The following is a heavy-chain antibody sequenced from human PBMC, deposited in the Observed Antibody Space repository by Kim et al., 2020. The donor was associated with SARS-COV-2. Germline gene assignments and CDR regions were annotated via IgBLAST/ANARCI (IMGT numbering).Heavy chain of an antibody. CDR1: GFTFSSYA. J-gene: IGHJ5*02. D-gene: IGHD6-19*01. V-gene: IGHV3-23*01. CDR3: AKELRIAVAGRWFDP. CDR2: ISGSGGST. Sequence: GGSLRLSCAASGFTFSSYAMSWVRQAPGKGLEWVSAISGSGGSTYYADSVKGRFTISRDNSKNTLCLQMNSLRAEDTAVYYCAKELRIAVAGRWFDPWGQGTLVTVSS.